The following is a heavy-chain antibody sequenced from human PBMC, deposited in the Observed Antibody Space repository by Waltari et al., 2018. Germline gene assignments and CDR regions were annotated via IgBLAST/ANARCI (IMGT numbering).Heavy chain of an antibody. D-gene: IGHD6-13*01. CDR1: GGSISSYY. J-gene: IGHJ3*02. Sequence: QVQLQESGPGLVKPSETLSLTCTVSGGSISSYYWSWIRQPPGKGLEWIGYIYYCGSTNYNPSLKSRVTISVDTSKNQFSLKLSSVTAADTAVYYCARSIAAAGTVAFDIWGQGTMVTVSS. CDR3: ARSIAAAGTVAFDI. CDR2: IYYCGST. V-gene: IGHV4-59*01.